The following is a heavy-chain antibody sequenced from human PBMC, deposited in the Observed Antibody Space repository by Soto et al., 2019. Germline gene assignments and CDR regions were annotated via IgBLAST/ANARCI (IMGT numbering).Heavy chain of an antibody. D-gene: IGHD4-17*01. Sequence: QVQLVQSGAEVKKPGASVKVSCKASGYTFTGYYMHWVRQAPGQGLEWMGWINPNSGGTNYAQKVQGWVTMTRDTSISTAYMELSRLRSDDTAVYYCARGDGDYEGGDYYYGMDVWGQGTTVTVSS. CDR2: INPNSGGT. V-gene: IGHV1-2*04. CDR3: ARGDGDYEGGDYYYGMDV. J-gene: IGHJ6*02. CDR1: GYTFTGYY.